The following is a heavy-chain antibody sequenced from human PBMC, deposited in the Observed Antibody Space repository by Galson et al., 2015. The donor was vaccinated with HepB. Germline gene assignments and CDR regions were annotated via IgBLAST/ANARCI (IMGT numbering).Heavy chain of an antibody. Sequence: SVKVSCKASGYKFTSYYMHWVRQAPGQGLEWMGRINPNSGGTNYAQRFQGRVTMTTDTSTSTAYMELRSLRSDDTAVYYCARDRLRGNAWDFWSGYFSNWGEDNWFDPWGQGTLVTVSS. CDR3: ARDRLRGNAWDFWSGYFSNWGEDNWFDP. V-gene: IGHV1-2*06. CDR1: GYKFTSYY. CDR2: INPNSGGT. D-gene: IGHD3-3*01. J-gene: IGHJ5*02.